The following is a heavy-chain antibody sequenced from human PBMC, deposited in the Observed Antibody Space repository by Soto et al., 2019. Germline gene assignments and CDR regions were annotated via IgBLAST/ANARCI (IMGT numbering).Heavy chain of an antibody. V-gene: IGHV3-33*01. CDR2: IWYDGSNK. Sequence: PGGSLRLSCAASGFTFSSYGMHWVRQAPGKGLEWVAVIWYDGSNKYYADSVKGRFTISRDNSKNTLYLQMNSLRAEDTAVYYCARDYGDYDSYGMDVWGQGTTVTVSS. J-gene: IGHJ6*02. D-gene: IGHD4-17*01. CDR1: GFTFSSYG. CDR3: ARDYGDYDSYGMDV.